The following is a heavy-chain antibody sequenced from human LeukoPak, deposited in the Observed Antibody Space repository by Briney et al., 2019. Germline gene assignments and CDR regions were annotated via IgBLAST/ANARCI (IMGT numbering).Heavy chain of an antibody. CDR1: GGSISSYS. D-gene: IGHD3-10*01. CDR2: LFSSGTT. CDR3: ARGSPRRGSGRKGPYYYMDV. J-gene: IGHJ6*03. Sequence: NPSETLSLTCTVSGGSISSYSWNWIRQPAGKGLEWIGRLFSSGTTKYNPSLESRVTMSVDTSKNQFSLKLSSVTAADTAVYYCARGSPRRGSGRKGPYYYMDVWGKGTMVTVSS. V-gene: IGHV4-4*07.